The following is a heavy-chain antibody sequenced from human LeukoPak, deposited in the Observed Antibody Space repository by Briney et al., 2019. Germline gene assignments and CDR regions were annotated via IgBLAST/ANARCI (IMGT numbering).Heavy chain of an antibody. Sequence: SETLSLTCTVSGYSISSGYYWGWIRQPPGKGLEWIGEINHSGSTNYNPSLKSRVTISVDTSKNQFSLKLSSVTAADTAVYYCARRKVRGVPWFDPWGQGTLVTVSS. CDR1: GYSISSGYY. V-gene: IGHV4-38-2*02. CDR2: INHSGST. D-gene: IGHD3-10*01. CDR3: ARRKVRGVPWFDP. J-gene: IGHJ5*02.